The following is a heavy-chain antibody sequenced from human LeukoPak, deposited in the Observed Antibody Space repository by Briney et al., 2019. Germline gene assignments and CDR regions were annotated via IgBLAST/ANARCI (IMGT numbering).Heavy chain of an antibody. J-gene: IGHJ3*01. V-gene: IGHV3-74*01. D-gene: IGHD1-14*01. Sequence: PGGSLRLSCAASGFTFGNSWVHWVRQAPWKGLVWVSLINADGSTATYADSVKGRFTISRDNARNTLSLQMNSLTIEGTAVYYCVVVVEPPDSDGFDVWGQGTMITVSS. CDR2: INADGSTA. CDR3: VVVVEPPDSDGFDV. CDR1: GFTFGNSW.